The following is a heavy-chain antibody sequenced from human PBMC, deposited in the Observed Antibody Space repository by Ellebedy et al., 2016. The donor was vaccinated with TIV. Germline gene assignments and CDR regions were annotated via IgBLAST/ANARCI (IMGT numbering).Heavy chain of an antibody. J-gene: IGHJ4*02. CDR1: GYSFSIFG. CDR3: SRDLRGSLKGGY. CDR2: ISIYNGNT. D-gene: IGHD2-8*01. Sequence: AASVKVSCKASGYSFSIFGFSWVRQAPGQGLEWRGWISIYNGNTKYSQKFQGRVNMTTDTSTTTVYMELRSLRSDDTAVYYCSRDLRGSLKGGYWGQGTLVTVSS. V-gene: IGHV1-18*04.